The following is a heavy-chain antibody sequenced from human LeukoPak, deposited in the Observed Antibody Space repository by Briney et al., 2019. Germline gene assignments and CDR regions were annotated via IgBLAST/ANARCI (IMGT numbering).Heavy chain of an antibody. J-gene: IGHJ6*02. CDR2: INHSGST. Sequence: SETLSLTCAVYGGSFRNYYWSWIRQPPGKGLEWIGEINHSGSTKYNPSLKSRVTISVDRSKNQFSLKLSSVTAADTAVYYCARIWLHTHYYYYGMDVWGQGTTVTVSS. CDR3: ARIWLHTHYYYYGMDV. CDR1: GGSFRNYY. D-gene: IGHD5-24*01. V-gene: IGHV4-34*01.